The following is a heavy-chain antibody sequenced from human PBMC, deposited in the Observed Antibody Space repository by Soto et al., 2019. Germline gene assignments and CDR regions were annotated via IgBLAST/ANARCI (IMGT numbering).Heavy chain of an antibody. V-gene: IGHV3-30*18. CDR2: ISYDGSNK. CDR1: GFTFSSYG. Sequence: QVQLVESGGGVVQPGRSLRLSCAASGFTFSSYGMHWVRQAPGKGLEWVAVISYDGSNKYYADSVKGRFTISRDNSKNTLYLQMNSLRAEDTAVYYWAKTERAHSYFDYWGQGTLVTFSS. CDR3: AKTERAHSYFDY. J-gene: IGHJ4*02.